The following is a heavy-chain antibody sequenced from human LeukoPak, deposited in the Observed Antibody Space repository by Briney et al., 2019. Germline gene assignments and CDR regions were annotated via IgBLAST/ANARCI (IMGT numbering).Heavy chain of an antibody. CDR2: INPNSGGT. J-gene: IGHJ6*02. V-gene: IGHV1-2*02. CDR3: ARHLHYYGSGNYYYYFYAMDV. D-gene: IGHD3-10*01. CDR1: GYTFTVYF. Sequence: ASVKVSCKASGYTFTVYFMHWVRQAPGQGLEWMGWINPNSGGTSYLQNFQGRVTMTRDTSISTAYMDLSRLRADDTAVYYCARHLHYYGSGNYYYYFYAMDVWGQGTTVTVSS.